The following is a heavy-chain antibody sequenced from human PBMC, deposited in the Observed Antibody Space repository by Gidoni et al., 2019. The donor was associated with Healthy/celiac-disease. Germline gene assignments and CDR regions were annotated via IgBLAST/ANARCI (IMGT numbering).Heavy chain of an antibody. V-gene: IGHV3-23*01. J-gene: IGHJ4*02. D-gene: IGHD6-19*01. CDR2: NSGSRGRT. CDR3: AKDPRGSSGWYDDY. Sequence: EVKLLASAGGLLPPGVSLILSCAAPGFTFSSYSMSWVRQAAGKGLEGVPGNSGSRGRTKYEDSVKGQVNIYRDNSKNTLYLQKNSLRAEDTAVYYGAKDPRGSSGWYDDYWGQGTLVTVSS. CDR1: GFTFSSYS.